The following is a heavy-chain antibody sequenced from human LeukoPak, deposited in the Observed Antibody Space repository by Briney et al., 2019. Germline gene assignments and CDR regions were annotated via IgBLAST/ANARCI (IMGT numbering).Heavy chain of an antibody. CDR3: ARDLKGYDFWGGHDY. J-gene: IGHJ4*02. CDR1: GYTFTGYY. V-gene: IGHV1-2*02. D-gene: IGHD3-3*01. CDR2: INPNGGGT. Sequence: ASVKVSCKASGYTFTGYYMHWVRQAPGQGLEWMGWINPNGGGTNYAQKFQGRVTMTRDTSISTAYMELSRLRSDDTAVYYCARDLKGYDFWGGHDYWGQGTLVTVSS.